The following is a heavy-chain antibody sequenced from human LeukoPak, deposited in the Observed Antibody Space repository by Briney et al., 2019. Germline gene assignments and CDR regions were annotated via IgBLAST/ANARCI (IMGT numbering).Heavy chain of an antibody. D-gene: IGHD5-12*01. CDR1: GGSISSSSYY. CDR3: ARHHSGYVALDY. Sequence: SETLSLTCTVSGGSISSSSYYWGWIRQPPGKGLELIGSIYYSGSTYYNPSLKSRVTISVDTSKNQFSLKLSSVTAADTAVYYCARHHSGYVALDYWGQGTLVTVSS. V-gene: IGHV4-39*01. J-gene: IGHJ4*02. CDR2: IYYSGST.